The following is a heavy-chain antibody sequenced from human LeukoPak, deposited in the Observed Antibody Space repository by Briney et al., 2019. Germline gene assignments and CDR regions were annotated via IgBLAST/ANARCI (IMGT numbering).Heavy chain of an antibody. CDR1: GSTFSSYA. CDR3: ARDYLDYYYYYMDV. J-gene: IGHJ6*03. CDR2: ISSNGGST. Sequence: GGSLRLSCAASGSTFSSYAMHWVRQAPGKGLEYVSAISSNGGSTYYANSVKGRFTISRDNSKNTLYLQMGSLRAENTAVYYCARDYLDYYYYYMDVWGKGTTVTISS. V-gene: IGHV3-64*01.